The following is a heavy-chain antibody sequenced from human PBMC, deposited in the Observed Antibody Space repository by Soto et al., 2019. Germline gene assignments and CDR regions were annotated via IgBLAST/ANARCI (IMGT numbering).Heavy chain of an antibody. CDR3: ATPRSRKYYFDY. CDR2: IYGGDTT. D-gene: IGHD6-6*01. J-gene: IGHJ4*02. V-gene: IGHV3-66*04. Sequence: TVGSLRLSCAPSGFTVSGNYMTSDRQAPGKGLEWVSIIYGGDTTYYAESVKGRFTTSRDNSKNTLYLQMNNLRAEDTGVYYCATPRSRKYYFDYWGQGTLVTVSS. CDR1: GFTVSGNY.